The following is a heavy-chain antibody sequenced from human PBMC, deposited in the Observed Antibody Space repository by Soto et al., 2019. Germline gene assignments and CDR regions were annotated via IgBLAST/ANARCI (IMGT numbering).Heavy chain of an antibody. V-gene: IGHV3-53*01. J-gene: IGHJ4*02. Sequence: GGSLRLSCAASGFIVSSNYMSWVRQAPGKRLEWVSVIYSDGSTHYTDSVKDRFIISRDISKNTLYLQMNSLRAEDTAVYYCARARYDSSGYYFDYWGQGALVTVSS. D-gene: IGHD3-22*01. CDR2: IYSDGST. CDR3: ARARYDSSGYYFDY. CDR1: GFIVSSNY.